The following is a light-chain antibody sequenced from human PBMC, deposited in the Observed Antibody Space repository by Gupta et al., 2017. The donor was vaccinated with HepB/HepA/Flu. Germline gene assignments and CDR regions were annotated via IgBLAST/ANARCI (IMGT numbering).Light chain of an antibody. CDR2: DVS. CDR1: SSDVGGYNY. J-gene: IGLJ1*01. V-gene: IGLV2-14*03. CDR3: GSYTTSTTLGV. Sequence: QSALTQPASVSWSPGQSITISCTGTSSDVGGYNYVSWYQQHPGKAPKFIISDVSNRPSGVSNRFSGSKSGNTASLTISGLQAEDEDDYFCGSYTTSTTLGVFGTGTKVTVL.